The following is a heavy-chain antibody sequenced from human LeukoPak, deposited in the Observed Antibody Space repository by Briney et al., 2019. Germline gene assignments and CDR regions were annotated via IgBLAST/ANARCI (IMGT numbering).Heavy chain of an antibody. CDR2: ISYDGSNK. D-gene: IGHD2-15*01. Sequence: GGSLRLSCAASGFTFSSYGMHWVRQAPGKGLEWVAVISYDGSNKYYADSVKGRFTISRDNSKNTPYLQMNSLRAEDTAVYFCARDLEVEGIGPTLWGQGTLVTVSS. V-gene: IGHV3-30*03. CDR3: ARDLEVEGIGPTL. CDR1: GFTFSSYG. J-gene: IGHJ4*02.